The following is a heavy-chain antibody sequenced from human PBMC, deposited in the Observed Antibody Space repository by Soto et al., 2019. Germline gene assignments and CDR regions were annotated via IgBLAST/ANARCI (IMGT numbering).Heavy chain of an antibody. CDR3: ARERNYDSSGYSYYYGMDV. CDR2: IYYSGST. Sequence: SETLSLTCTVSGGSISSYYWSWIRQPPGKGLEWIGYIYYSGSTYYNPSLKSRVTISVDTSKNQFSLKLSSVTAADTAVYYCARERNYDSSGYSYYYGMDVWGQGTTVTVS. D-gene: IGHD3-22*01. J-gene: IGHJ6*02. CDR1: GGSISSYY. V-gene: IGHV4-59*12.